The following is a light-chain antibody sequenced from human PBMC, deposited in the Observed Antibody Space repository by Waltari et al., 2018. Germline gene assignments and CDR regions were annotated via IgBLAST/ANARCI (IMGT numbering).Light chain of an antibody. CDR2: EVS. CDR1: SSDVGRYNL. CDR3: CSYAGSSTPVV. J-gene: IGLJ2*01. V-gene: IGLV2-23*02. Sequence: QSALTQPASVSGSPGQSITISCTGTSSDVGRYNLVPWYQQHPGKAPKLMIYEVSKRPSGVSNRFSGSKSGNTASLTISGLQAEDEADYYCCSYAGSSTPVVFGGGTKLTVL.